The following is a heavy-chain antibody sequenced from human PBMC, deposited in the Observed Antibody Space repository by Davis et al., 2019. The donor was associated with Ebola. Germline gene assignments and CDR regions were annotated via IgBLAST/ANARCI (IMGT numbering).Heavy chain of an antibody. CDR1: GYTFTGYY. CDR2: INPNSGGT. Sequence: ASVKVSCKASGYTFTGYYMHWVRQAPGQGLEWMGWINPNSGGTNYAQKFQGWVTMTRDTSISTAYMELSSLRSEDTAVYYCARGRDYSSYGDFDYWGQGTLVTVSS. CDR3: ARGRDYSSYGDFDY. J-gene: IGHJ4*02. V-gene: IGHV1-2*04. D-gene: IGHD4-11*01.